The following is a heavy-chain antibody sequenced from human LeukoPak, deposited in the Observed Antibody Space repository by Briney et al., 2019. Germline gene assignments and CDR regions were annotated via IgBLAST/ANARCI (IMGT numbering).Heavy chain of an antibody. J-gene: IGHJ5*02. CDR2: INPFSGAT. Sequence: ASVRVSCKASGDTFTDFCLNWVRQAPGLGLEWMAWINPFSGATSYAEKFQGRVTMTWDTSISTAYMELLGLRSDDTAVYYCATSTVTHTRDPWGQGTLVTVSS. CDR3: ATSTVTHTRDP. CDR1: GDTFTDFC. D-gene: IGHD1-1*01. V-gene: IGHV1-2*02.